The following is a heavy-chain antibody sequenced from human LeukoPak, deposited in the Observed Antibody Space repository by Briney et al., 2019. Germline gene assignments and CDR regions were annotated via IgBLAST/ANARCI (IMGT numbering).Heavy chain of an antibody. CDR3: ARVGQWLVGFVSDHGAFDI. Sequence: SETLSLTCTVSGGSISSYYWSWIRQPAGKGLEWIGRIYTSGSTNYNPSLKSRVTMSVDTSKNQFSLKLSSVTAADTAVYYCARVGQWLVGFVSDHGAFDIWGQGTMVTVSS. J-gene: IGHJ3*02. V-gene: IGHV4-4*07. CDR2: IYTSGST. D-gene: IGHD6-19*01. CDR1: GGSISSYY.